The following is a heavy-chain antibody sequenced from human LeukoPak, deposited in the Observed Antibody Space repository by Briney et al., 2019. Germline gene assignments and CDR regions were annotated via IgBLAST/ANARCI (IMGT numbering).Heavy chain of an antibody. CDR1: GYTCTNYG. J-gene: IGHJ5*02. CDR3: ARITYDFWSGYYMPDDP. D-gene: IGHD3-3*01. Sequence: GASVKVSCKASGYTCTNYGISWVRQAPGQGLEWMGWISIYNGNTDYAQKLRGRVTMTTDPSTSTAYMELRSLRSDATAVYYCARITYDFWSGYYMPDDPWGQGTLVTVSS. V-gene: IGHV1-18*01. CDR2: ISIYNGNT.